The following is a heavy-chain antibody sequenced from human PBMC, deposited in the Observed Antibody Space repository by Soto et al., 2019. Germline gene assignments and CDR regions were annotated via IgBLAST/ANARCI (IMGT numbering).Heavy chain of an antibody. D-gene: IGHD6-19*01. CDR1: GGSVSSGSYY. CDR3: TGQYCSGWEPTHFDY. V-gene: IGHV4-61*01. CDR2: IYYSGST. J-gene: IGHJ4*02. Sequence: SETLSLTCTVSGGSVSSGSYYWSWIRQPPGKGLEWIGYIYYSGSTNYNPSLKSRVTISVDTSKNQFSLKLSSVTAADTAVYYCTGQYCSGWEPTHFDYWGQGTLVTVSS.